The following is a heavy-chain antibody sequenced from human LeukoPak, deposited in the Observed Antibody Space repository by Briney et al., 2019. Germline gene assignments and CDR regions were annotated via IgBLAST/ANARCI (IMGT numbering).Heavy chain of an antibody. Sequence: ASVKVSCKTSGYIFTDYYIHWVRQAPGQGLEWMGWINPKTGDTNSAQKFQRWVTMTRDTAISTAYMELNRLTLDDTAVYYCARGPAVLRFLEWSGGSFDYWGQGTLVTVCS. CDR2: INPKTGDT. CDR3: ARGPAVLRFLEWSGGSFDY. CDR1: GYIFTDYY. V-gene: IGHV1-2*04. J-gene: IGHJ4*02. D-gene: IGHD3-3*01.